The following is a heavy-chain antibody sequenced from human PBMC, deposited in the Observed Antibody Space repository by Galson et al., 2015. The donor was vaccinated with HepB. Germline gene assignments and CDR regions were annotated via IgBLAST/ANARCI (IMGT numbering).Heavy chain of an antibody. Sequence: LSLTCTVSGGSISSGGYYWSWIRQHPGKGLEWIGYIYYSGSTYYNPSLKSRVTISVDTSKNQFSLKLSSVTAADTAVYYCARGYCSGGSCYPSLWWGQGTLVTVSS. CDR3: ARGYCSGGSCYPSLW. V-gene: IGHV4-31*03. CDR1: GGSISSGGYY. D-gene: IGHD2-15*01. J-gene: IGHJ4*02. CDR2: IYYSGST.